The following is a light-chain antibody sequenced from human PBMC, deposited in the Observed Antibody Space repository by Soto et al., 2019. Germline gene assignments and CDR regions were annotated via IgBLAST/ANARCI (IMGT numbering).Light chain of an antibody. CDR2: SAS. CDR1: QGINNY. V-gene: IGKV1-27*01. Sequence: DIPMTQSPSSLSASVGDRVTITCRASQGINNYLAWYQQKPGKVPKLLIYSASTLQLGVPSRFSASGYGTDFTLIISSLQPEDVAIYYCQRYSSVPRTFGQGTKVEIK. J-gene: IGKJ1*01. CDR3: QRYSSVPRT.